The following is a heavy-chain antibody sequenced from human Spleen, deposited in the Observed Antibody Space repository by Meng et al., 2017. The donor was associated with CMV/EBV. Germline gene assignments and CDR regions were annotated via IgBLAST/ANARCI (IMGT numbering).Heavy chain of an antibody. Sequence: LTSASYGGSFSCSYWSWIRQPPGKGLEWIGEINHSGSTNYTPSLKSRVTISVDTSKNQFSLKLSSVTAADTAVYYCARTPGYRGMDVWGQGTTVTVSS. J-gene: IGHJ6*02. V-gene: IGHV4-34*01. D-gene: IGHD6-13*01. CDR3: ARTPGYRGMDV. CDR2: INHSGST. CDR1: GGSFSCSY.